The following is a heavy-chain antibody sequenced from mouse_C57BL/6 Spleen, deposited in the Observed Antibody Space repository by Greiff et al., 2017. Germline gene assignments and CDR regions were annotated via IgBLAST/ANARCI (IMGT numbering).Heavy chain of an antibody. CDR1: GYTFTGYW. Sequence: QLQQSGAELMKPGASVKLSCKATGYTFTGYWIEWVKQRPGHGLEWIGEILPGSGSTNYNEKFKGKATFTADTSSNTAYMQLSSLTTEDSAIYYCATRTYYGSSYGFAYWGQGTLVTVSA. J-gene: IGHJ3*01. V-gene: IGHV1-9*01. CDR2: ILPGSGST. CDR3: ATRTYYGSSYGFAY. D-gene: IGHD1-1*01.